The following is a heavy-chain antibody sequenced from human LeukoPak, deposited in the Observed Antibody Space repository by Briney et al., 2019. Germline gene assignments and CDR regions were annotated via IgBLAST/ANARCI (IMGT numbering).Heavy chain of an antibody. D-gene: IGHD4-23*01. CDR1: GFTLCRYD. CDR2: ISGSGART. Sequence: GGALRLSCAASGFTLCRYDMSWVPPAPGKGPEWVSSISGSGARTYYADSVKGRFTISRDNSKNTLYLQMNNLRADDTAIYYCTNGLCCGDYGGYWGPGTLVTVSS. V-gene: IGHV3-23*01. J-gene: IGHJ4*02. CDR3: TNGLCCGDYGGY.